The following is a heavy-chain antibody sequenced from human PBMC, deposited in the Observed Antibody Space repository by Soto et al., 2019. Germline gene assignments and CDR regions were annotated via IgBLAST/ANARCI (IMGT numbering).Heavy chain of an antibody. CDR1: GGTFSSYA. D-gene: IGHD3-16*01. Sequence: QVQLVQSGAEVKKPGSSVKVSCKASGGTFSSYAISWVRQAPGQGLEWMGGIIPIFGTANYAQKFQGRVTITADESTSTADMELSSLRSEDTAVYYCASRRKEGYVWFDGGDYWGQGTLVTVSS. J-gene: IGHJ4*02. V-gene: IGHV1-69*01. CDR2: IIPIFGTA. CDR3: ASRRKEGYVWFDGGDY.